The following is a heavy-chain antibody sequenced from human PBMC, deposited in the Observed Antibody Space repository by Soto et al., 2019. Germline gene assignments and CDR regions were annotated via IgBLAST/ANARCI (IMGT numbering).Heavy chain of an antibody. CDR2: IYWNDDK. D-gene: IGHD2-8*02. CDR1: GFSLSTSGVG. V-gene: IGHV2-5*01. J-gene: IGHJ4*02. CDR3: ANRTRTTTYWYFDY. Sequence: SGPTLVNPTQTLTLTCTFSGFSLSTSGVGVGWIRQPPGKALEWLALIYWNDDKRYSPSLKSRLTITKDTSKNQVVLTMTNMDPVDTATYYCANRTRTTTYWYFDYWGQGTLVTVSS.